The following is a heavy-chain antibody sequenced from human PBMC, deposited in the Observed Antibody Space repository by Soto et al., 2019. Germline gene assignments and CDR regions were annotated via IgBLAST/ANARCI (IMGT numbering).Heavy chain of an antibody. J-gene: IGHJ6*04. CDR2: ISGSGGST. CDR3: AKCSRGSTRAFEDV. CDR1: GFTFSSYA. D-gene: IGHD2-2*01. Sequence: EVQLLESGGGLVQPGGSLRLSCAASGFTFSSYAMSWVRQAPGKGLEWVSAISGSGGSTYYALSVKGRFTISRDNSKNTLYLQMHSLRAEDTAVYYCAKCSRGSTRAFEDVWGKGTTVTVSS. V-gene: IGHV3-23*01.